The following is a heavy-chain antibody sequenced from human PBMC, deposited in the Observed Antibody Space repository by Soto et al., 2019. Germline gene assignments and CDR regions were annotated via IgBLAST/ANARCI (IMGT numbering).Heavy chain of an antibody. Sequence: QVHLVQSGVEVKTPGASVKVSCQASGYTFFTYDISWVRQAPGQGLEWMGWISTYSGDTKYAQKFQGRVTMTTDTSTTTASLELRSLRSDATAVYYCARHHGPTTSEKWFDPWGQGTLVTVSS. J-gene: IGHJ5*02. CDR3: ARHHGPTTSEKWFDP. CDR1: GYTFFTYD. CDR2: ISTYSGDT. V-gene: IGHV1-18*01. D-gene: IGHD5-12*01.